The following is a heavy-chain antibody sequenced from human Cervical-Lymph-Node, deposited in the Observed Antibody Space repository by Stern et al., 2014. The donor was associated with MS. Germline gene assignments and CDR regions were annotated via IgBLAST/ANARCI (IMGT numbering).Heavy chain of an antibody. J-gene: IGHJ5*02. D-gene: IGHD3-3*01. CDR1: GFSLSTTGVG. Sequence: QITLKGSGPTLVKPTETLTLTCTFSGFSLSTTGVGVGWIRQPPGKALEWLALIYWDDDKRYSPSLKSRLTVTKDTSKNEVVLSMTNMDPEDTGTYYCAYGSDIWSGYRYDWFDPWGQGTLVTVSS. CDR2: IYWDDDK. CDR3: AYGSDIWSGYRYDWFDP. V-gene: IGHV2-5*02.